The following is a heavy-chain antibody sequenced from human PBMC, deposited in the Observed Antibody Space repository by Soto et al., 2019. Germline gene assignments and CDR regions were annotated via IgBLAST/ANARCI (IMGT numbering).Heavy chain of an antibody. CDR3: ARDSGRGYFDY. CDR2: LWYDGSIE. CDR1: GFTFSGYA. J-gene: IGHJ4*02. V-gene: IGHV3-33*01. Sequence: QVQLVESGGGVVQPGRSLRLSCATSGFTFSGYAILWVRQAPGKGLEWVAILWYDGSIEYYADSVKGRFTISRDSSKTALYLQMNSLRGDDTAVYYWARDSGRGYFDYWGQGTLVTVSS. D-gene: IGHD3-10*01.